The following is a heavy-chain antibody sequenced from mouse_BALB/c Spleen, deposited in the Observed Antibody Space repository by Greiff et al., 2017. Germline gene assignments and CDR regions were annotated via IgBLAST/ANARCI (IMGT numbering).Heavy chain of an antibody. J-gene: IGHJ2*01. CDR3: ARVITKDYFDY. V-gene: IGHV5-15*02. Sequence: EVKLMESGGGLVQPGGSRKLSCAASGFTFSDYGMAWVRQAPGKGPEWVAFISNLAYSIYYADTVTGRFTISRENAKNTLYLEMSSLRSEDTAMYYCARVITKDYFDYWGQGTTLTVSS. CDR2: ISNLAYSI. D-gene: IGHD2-4*01. CDR1: GFTFSDYG.